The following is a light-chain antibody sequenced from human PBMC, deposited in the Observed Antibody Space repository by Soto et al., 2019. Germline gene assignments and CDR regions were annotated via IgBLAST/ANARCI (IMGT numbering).Light chain of an antibody. CDR3: QSADNSGTYKV. Sequence: SYELTQPPSVSVSPGQTARITCSGDALPKQYAYWYQQKPGQAPVLVIYKDTERPSGIPERFSGSSSGTTVTLTISGVQAEDEADYYCQSADNSGTYKVFGTRTKVTVL. CDR2: KDT. CDR1: ALPKQY. V-gene: IGLV3-25*03. J-gene: IGLJ1*01.